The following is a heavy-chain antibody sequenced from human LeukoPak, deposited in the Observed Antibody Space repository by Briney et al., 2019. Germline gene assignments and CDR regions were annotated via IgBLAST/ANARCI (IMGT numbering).Heavy chain of an antibody. CDR3: ARAPIAAAYWFDP. Sequence: ASVKVPCKASGYTFTGYYMHWVRQAPGQGLEWMGWINPNSGGTNYAQKFQGRVTMTRDTSISTAYMELSRLRSDDTAVYYCARAPIAAAYWFDPWGQGTLVTVSS. D-gene: IGHD6-13*01. J-gene: IGHJ5*02. CDR2: INPNSGGT. CDR1: GYTFTGYY. V-gene: IGHV1-2*02.